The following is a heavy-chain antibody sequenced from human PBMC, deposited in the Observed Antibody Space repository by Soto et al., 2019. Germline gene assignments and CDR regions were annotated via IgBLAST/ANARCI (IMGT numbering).Heavy chain of an antibody. CDR2: IYYSGST. CDR3: ARGGGPTVDAFDI. J-gene: IGHJ3*02. V-gene: IGHV4-39*01. CDR1: CGSIISSSYY. D-gene: IGHD4-17*01. Sequence: PSETLSLTCTVSCGSIISSSYYWGCIRQPPGKGLEWIGSIYYSGSTYYNPSLKSRVTISVDTSKNQFSLKLSSVTAADTAVYYCARGGGPTVDAFDIWGQGTMVTVSS.